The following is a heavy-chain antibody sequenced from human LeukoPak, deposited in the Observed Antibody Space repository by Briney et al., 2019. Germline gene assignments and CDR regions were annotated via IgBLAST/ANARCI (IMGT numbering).Heavy chain of an antibody. V-gene: IGHV3-53*01. J-gene: IGHJ3*02. CDR2: IYSGGST. CDR1: GFTVSSNY. D-gene: IGHD3-10*01. CDR3: ARGDYYGSGIDAFDI. Sequence: GGSLRLSCAASGFTVSSNYMSWVRQAPGKGLEWVSVIYSGGSTYYADSVKGRFTISRDNSKNTLYLQMNSLRAEDTAVYYCARGDYYGSGIDAFDIWGQGTMVTVSS.